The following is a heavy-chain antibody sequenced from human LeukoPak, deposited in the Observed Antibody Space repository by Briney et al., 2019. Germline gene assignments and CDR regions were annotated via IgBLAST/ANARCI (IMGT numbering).Heavy chain of an antibody. D-gene: IGHD6-13*01. J-gene: IGHJ3*02. V-gene: IGHV4-34*01. CDR2: INHSGGT. CDR1: GGSFSGYY. Sequence: SETLSLTCAVYGGSFSGYYWSWIRQPPGKGLEWIGEINHSGGTNYNPSLKSRVTISVDTSKNQFSLKLSSVTAADTAVYYCARGGRNSSSWSDAFDIWGQGTMVTVSS. CDR3: ARGGRNSSSWSDAFDI.